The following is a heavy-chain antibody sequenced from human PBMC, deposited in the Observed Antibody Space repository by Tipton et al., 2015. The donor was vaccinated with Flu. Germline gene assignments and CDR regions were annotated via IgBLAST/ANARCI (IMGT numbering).Heavy chain of an antibody. CDR2: INPNSGGT. V-gene: IGHV1-2*02. CDR3: ARDSGRYYDYWSGYYEHFDY. Sequence: QLVQSGAEVKKPGASVKVSCKASGYTFTGYYMHWVRQAPGQGLEWMGWINPNSGGTNYAQKFQGRVTMTRDTSISTAYMELSRLRSDDTAVYYWARDSGRYYDYWSGYYEHFDYWGQGTLVTVSS. J-gene: IGHJ4*02. D-gene: IGHD3-3*01. CDR1: GYTFTGYY.